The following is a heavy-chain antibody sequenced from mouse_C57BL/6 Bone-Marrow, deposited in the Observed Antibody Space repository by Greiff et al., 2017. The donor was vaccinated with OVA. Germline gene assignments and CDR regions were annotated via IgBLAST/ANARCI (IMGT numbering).Heavy chain of an antibody. CDR3: ARTVVEYAMDY. Sequence: VQLQQSGAELVKPGASVKISCKASGYAFSSYWMNWVKQRPGKGLEWIGQIYPGDGDTNYNGKFKGKATLTADKSSSTAYMQLSSLTSEDSAVYFCARTVVEYAMDYWGQGTSVTVSS. D-gene: IGHD1-1*01. V-gene: IGHV1-80*01. CDR2: IYPGDGDT. J-gene: IGHJ4*01. CDR1: GYAFSSYW.